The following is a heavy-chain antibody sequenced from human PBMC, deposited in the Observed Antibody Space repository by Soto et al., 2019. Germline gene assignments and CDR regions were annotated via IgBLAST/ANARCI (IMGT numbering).Heavy chain of an antibody. V-gene: IGHV3-48*02. Sequence: EVQLVESGGGLVQPGGSLSLSCAASGFTFSSYSMNWVRQAPGKGLEWVSYISSSSSTIYYADSVKGRFTISRDTAKNSLYLQMNSLRDEDTAVYYCARAWASIAARLQAFDIWGQGTMVTVSS. D-gene: IGHD6-6*01. J-gene: IGHJ3*02. CDR1: GFTFSSYS. CDR3: ARAWASIAARLQAFDI. CDR2: ISSSSSTI.